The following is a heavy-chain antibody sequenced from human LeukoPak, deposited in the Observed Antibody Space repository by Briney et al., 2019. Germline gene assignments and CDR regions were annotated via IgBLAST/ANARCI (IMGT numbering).Heavy chain of an antibody. V-gene: IGHV3-23*01. CDR3: ARARAGAGTFFFDY. CDR1: RFTFINYA. CDR2: ISNSGSTT. J-gene: IGHJ4*02. D-gene: IGHD6-13*01. Sequence: GGSLRLSCAASRFTFINYAMTWVRQAPGKGLEWVSAISNSGSTTYYADSVKGRFTISRDNSQNTLYLHMNSLRAEDTAVYYCARARAGAGTFFFDYWGQGTLVTVSS.